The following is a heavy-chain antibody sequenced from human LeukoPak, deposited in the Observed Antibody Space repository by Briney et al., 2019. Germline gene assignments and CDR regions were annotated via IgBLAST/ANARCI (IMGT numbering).Heavy chain of an antibody. V-gene: IGHV1-18*01. J-gene: IGHJ4*02. CDR2: ISAYNGNT. CDR1: GYTFTSYG. CDR3: ARDGGQLLFIY. Sequence: GASVKVSCKASGYTFTSYGISWVRQAPGQGLEWMGWISAYNGNTNYAQELQGRVTMTTDTSTGTAYMELRSLGSDDTAVYYCARDGGQLLFIYWGQGTLVTVSS. D-gene: IGHD2-2*01.